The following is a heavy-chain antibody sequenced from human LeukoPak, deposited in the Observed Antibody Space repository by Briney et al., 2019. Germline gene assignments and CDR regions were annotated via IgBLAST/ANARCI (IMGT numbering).Heavy chain of an antibody. CDR2: ISTYNGDT. V-gene: IGHV1-18*01. Sequence: GASVKVSCKASGYTFTKYGIGWVRQAPGQGLEWMGWISTYNGDTHCPQKVQGRVTMTTDTSTTTGYMELRSLTSDDTAVYYCARTPNYGSGSLFFWFDSWGQGTRVTVSS. CDR3: ARTPNYGSGSLFFWFDS. D-gene: IGHD3-10*01. J-gene: IGHJ5*01. CDR1: GYTFTKYG.